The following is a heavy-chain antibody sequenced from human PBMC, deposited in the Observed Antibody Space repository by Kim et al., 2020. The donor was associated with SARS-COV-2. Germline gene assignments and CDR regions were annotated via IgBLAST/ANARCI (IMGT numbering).Heavy chain of an antibody. J-gene: IGHJ5*02. Sequence: GGSLRLSCAASGFTFSSYAMSWVRQAPGKGLEWVSVSYSGGSSTYYADSVKGRFTISRDNSKNTLYLQMNSPRAEDTAVYYCAKVGGRANNWFDPWGQGTLVNVSS. CDR1: GFTFSSYA. CDR2: SYSGGSST. V-gene: IGHV3-23*03. CDR3: AKVGGRANNWFDP. D-gene: IGHD1-26*01.